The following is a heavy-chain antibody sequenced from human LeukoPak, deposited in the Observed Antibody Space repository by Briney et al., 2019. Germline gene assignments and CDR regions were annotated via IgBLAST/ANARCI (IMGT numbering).Heavy chain of an antibody. J-gene: IGHJ4*02. CDR2: IYYSGST. D-gene: IGHD3-9*01. V-gene: IGHV4-31*03. Sequence: SETLSLTCTVSGGSISSGGYYWSWIRQHRGKGLEWIGYIYYSGSTYYNPSLKSRVTISVDTSKNQFSLKLSSVTAADTAVYYCARCNILTGSIDYWGQGTLVTVSS. CDR1: GGSISSGGYY. CDR3: ARCNILTGSIDY.